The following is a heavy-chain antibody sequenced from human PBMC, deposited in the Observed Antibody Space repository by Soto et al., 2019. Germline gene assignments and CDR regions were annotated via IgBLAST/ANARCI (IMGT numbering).Heavy chain of an antibody. J-gene: IGHJ4*02. CDR1: GDSFKNYA. Sequence: EASVKVSCKATGDSFKNYAVHWVRQAPGQRLEWMGFTNEGSGNTRFSQKFQGRISITRDTSASTVYLDLSSLTSEDTARYYCERDDRSVSGVVTLDHWGPGSLVTVS. V-gene: IGHV1-3*01. CDR3: ERDDRSVSGVVTLDH. CDR2: TNEGSGNT. D-gene: IGHD3-3*01.